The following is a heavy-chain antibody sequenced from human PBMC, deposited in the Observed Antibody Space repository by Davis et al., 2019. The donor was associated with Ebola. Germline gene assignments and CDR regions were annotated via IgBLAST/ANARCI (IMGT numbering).Heavy chain of an antibody. J-gene: IGHJ6*02. D-gene: IGHD2-15*01. CDR1: GGSFSGYY. Sequence: SETLSLTCAVYGGSFSGYYWSWICQPPGKGLEWIGEINHSGSTNYNPSLKSRVTISVDTSKNQFSLKLSSVTAADTAVYYCAAAVNYYYGMDVWGQGTTVTVSS. CDR2: INHSGST. V-gene: IGHV4-34*01. CDR3: AAAVNYYYGMDV.